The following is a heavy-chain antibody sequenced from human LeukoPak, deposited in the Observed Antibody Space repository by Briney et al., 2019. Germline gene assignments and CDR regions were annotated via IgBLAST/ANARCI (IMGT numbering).Heavy chain of an antibody. CDR3: ARGSHIVVMTAATPDY. Sequence: KPGGSLRLSCAASGFTFSDYYMSWIRQAPGKGLEWVSYISSRSSHTNYADSVKGRFTISRDNAKSSLYLQMKSLRADDTAVYYCARGSHIVVMTAATPDYWGQGTLITVSS. CDR1: GFTFSDYY. J-gene: IGHJ4*02. D-gene: IGHD2-21*02. CDR2: ISSRSSHT. V-gene: IGHV3-11*06.